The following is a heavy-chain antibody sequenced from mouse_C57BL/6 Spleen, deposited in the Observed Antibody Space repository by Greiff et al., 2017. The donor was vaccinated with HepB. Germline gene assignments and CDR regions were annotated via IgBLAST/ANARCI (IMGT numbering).Heavy chain of an antibody. CDR2: IYPGSGST. J-gene: IGHJ4*01. V-gene: IGHV1-55*01. CDR3: ARDDYGNRYAMDY. Sequence: QVHVKQSGAELVKPGASVKMSCKASGYTFTSYWITWVKQRPGQGLEWIGDIYPGSGSTNYNEKFKSKATLTVDTSSSTAYMQLSSLTSEDSAVYYCARDDYGNRYAMDYWGQGTSVTVSS. D-gene: IGHD2-1*01. CDR1: GYTFTSYW.